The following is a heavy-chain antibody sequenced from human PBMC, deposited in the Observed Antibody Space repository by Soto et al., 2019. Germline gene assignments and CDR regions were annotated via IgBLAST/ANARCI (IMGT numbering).Heavy chain of an antibody. CDR1: GFTFSSYA. Sequence: LRLSCAASGFTFSSYAMNWVRQAPGKGLEWVSVISGSGGSTYYADAVKGRLTISRDNSKNTLYLQMNSLRAEDTAVYYCAKRTVGWYFDLWGRGTLVTVSS. D-gene: IGHD4-17*01. J-gene: IGHJ2*01. CDR3: AKRTVGWYFDL. V-gene: IGHV3-23*01. CDR2: ISGSGGST.